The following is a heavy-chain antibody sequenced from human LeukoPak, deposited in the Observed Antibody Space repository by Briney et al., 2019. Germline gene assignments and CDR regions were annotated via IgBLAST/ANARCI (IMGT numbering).Heavy chain of an antibody. D-gene: IGHD3-22*01. V-gene: IGHV3-48*04. CDR1: GFTFSSYW. J-gene: IGHJ3*02. CDR3: ASNTLVSGYRTFDI. CDR2: ISSSGSTI. Sequence: PGGSLRLSCAASGFTFSSYWMNWVRQAPGKGLEWVSYISSSGSTIYYADSVKGRFTISRDNAKNSLYLQMNSLRAEDTAVYYCASNTLVSGYRTFDIWGQGTMVTVSS.